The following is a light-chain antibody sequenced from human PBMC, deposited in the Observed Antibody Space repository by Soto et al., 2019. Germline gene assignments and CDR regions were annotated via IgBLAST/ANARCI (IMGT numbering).Light chain of an antibody. CDR3: QQYNNWPPIT. Sequence: EILITHSPATLSVSPCEGAALSFSASRSVNNNLAWYQQKRRPAPRLLISGASTRATGIPARFSGSGSGTEFPLTISSLQSEDFAVYYCQQYNNWPPITFGQGTLEIK. CDR1: RSVNNN. CDR2: GAS. V-gene: IGKV3-15*01. J-gene: IGKJ5*01.